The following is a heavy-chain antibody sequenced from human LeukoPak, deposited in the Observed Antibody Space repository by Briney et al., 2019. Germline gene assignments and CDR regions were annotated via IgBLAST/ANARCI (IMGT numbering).Heavy chain of an antibody. V-gene: IGHV3-66*01. CDR1: GFIVSSNY. CDR3: AKIITGSTDF. D-gene: IGHD1-20*01. CDR2: LYSGGGT. Sequence: PGESLRLSCAASGFIVSSNYMSWVRQAPGKGLEWVSVLYSGGGTYYADSVKGRFTISRDNSKNTVYLQMNSLRAEDTAVYYCAKIITGSTDFWGQGTLVTVSS. J-gene: IGHJ4*02.